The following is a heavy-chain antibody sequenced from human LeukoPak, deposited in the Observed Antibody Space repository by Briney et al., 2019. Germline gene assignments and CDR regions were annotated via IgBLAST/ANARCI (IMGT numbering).Heavy chain of an antibody. V-gene: IGHV1-2*04. CDR1: GYTFTGYY. D-gene: IGHD3-10*01. J-gene: IGHJ5*02. Sequence: ASVKVSCKASGYTFTGYYMHWVRQAPGQGPEWMGWINPDSGGTNYAQKFQGWVTMTRDTSISTAYMELSRLRSDDTAVYYCARDYYGSGSYYRWFDPWGQGTLVTVSS. CDR2: INPDSGGT. CDR3: ARDYYGSGSYYRWFDP.